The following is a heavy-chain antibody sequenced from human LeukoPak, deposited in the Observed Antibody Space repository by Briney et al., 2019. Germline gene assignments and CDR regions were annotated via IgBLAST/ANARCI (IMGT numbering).Heavy chain of an antibody. CDR3: ARELRSSSWAYYFDY. J-gene: IGHJ4*02. Sequence: SETLSLTCAVYGGSFSGYYWSWIRQPPGKGLEWIGEINHSGSTNYNPSLKSRVTISVDTSKNQFSLKLSSVTAADTAVYYCARELRSSSWAYYFDYWGQGTLVTVSS. V-gene: IGHV4-34*01. D-gene: IGHD6-13*01. CDR2: INHSGST. CDR1: GGSFSGYY.